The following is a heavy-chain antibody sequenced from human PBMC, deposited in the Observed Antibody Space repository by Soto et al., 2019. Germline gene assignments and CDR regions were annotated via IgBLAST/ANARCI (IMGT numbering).Heavy chain of an antibody. Sequence: GGSLRLSCAASGFTFSSYGMHWVRQAQGKGLEWVAVIWFDGSNKFYADSVKGRFTISRDNSKNTVSLQMNSLRDEDSSSYYCATTGPYCGQGTLVTVSS. CDR3: ATTGPY. CDR2: IWFDGSNK. J-gene: IGHJ4*02. CDR1: GFTFSSYG. V-gene: IGHV3-33*01.